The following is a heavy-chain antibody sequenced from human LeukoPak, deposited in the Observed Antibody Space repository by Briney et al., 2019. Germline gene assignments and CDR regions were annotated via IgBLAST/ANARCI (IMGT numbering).Heavy chain of an antibody. J-gene: IGHJ6*02. CDR3: ARVVVVPAAIISYGMDV. Sequence: KPSETLSLTCTVSGGSISSGGYYWSWIRQHPGKGLEWIGYIYYSGSTYYNPSLKSRVTISVDTSKNQFSLKLSSVTAADTAVYYCARVVVVPAAIISYGMDVWGQGTTVTVSS. D-gene: IGHD2-2*01. V-gene: IGHV4-31*03. CDR1: GGSISSGGYY. CDR2: IYYSGST.